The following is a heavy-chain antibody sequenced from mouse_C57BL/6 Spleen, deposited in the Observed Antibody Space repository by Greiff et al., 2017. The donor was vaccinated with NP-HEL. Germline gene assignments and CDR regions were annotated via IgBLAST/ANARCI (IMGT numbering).Heavy chain of an antibody. J-gene: IGHJ2*01. CDR3: ARARQLPFDY. Sequence: QVQLQQPGAELVKPGASVKLSCKASGYTFTSYWMHWVKQRPGQGLEWIGMIHPNSGSTNYNEKFKSKATLTVDKSSSPAYMQLSSLTSEDSAVYYCARARQLPFDYWGQGTTLTVSS. CDR1: GYTFTSYW. CDR2: IHPNSGST. D-gene: IGHD3-2*01. V-gene: IGHV1-64*01.